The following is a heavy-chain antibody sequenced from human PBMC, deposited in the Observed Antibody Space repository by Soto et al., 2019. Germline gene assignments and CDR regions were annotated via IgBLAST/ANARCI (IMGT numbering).Heavy chain of an antibody. Sequence: PSETLSLTCTVSGGSISSYYWSWIRQPPGKGLEWIRSIYYSGSTYYNPSLKSRVTISVDTSKNQFSLKLSSVTAADTAVYYCARGEIYCSSTSCYYYYMDVWGKGTTVTVSS. CDR2: IYYSGST. V-gene: IGHV4-59*05. D-gene: IGHD2-2*01. CDR1: GGSISSYY. J-gene: IGHJ6*03. CDR3: ARGEIYCSSTSCYYYYMDV.